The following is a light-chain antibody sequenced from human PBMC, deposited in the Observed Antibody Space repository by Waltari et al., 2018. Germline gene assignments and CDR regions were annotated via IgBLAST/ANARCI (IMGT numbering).Light chain of an antibody. CDR2: NTN. V-gene: IGLV8-61*01. J-gene: IGLJ3*02. CDR3: ALYVGSAIWV. CDR1: SGPVSTSNS. Sequence: QTVVTQEPSFSVSPGGTVTVTCGLSSGPVSTSNSPSWYQQTPGQPPRTRIYNTNTRSSGVPDRFSGSILGSKAALTITGAQADDESHYYCALYVGSAIWVFGGGTKLTVL.